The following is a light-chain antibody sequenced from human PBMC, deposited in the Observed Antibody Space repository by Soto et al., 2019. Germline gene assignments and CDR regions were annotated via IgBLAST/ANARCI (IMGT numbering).Light chain of an antibody. CDR1: QSIRSY. V-gene: IGKV1-39*01. Sequence: DIQMTQSPSSLSASVGDRVTITCRASQSIRSYLNWYQQKPGKAPQVMIYGTSSLQSGVPSRFSGRGSGADFTLTISSLHPEDFATYYCQQSYSTPYTFGQGTKLEIK. CDR3: QQSYSTPYT. J-gene: IGKJ2*01. CDR2: GTS.